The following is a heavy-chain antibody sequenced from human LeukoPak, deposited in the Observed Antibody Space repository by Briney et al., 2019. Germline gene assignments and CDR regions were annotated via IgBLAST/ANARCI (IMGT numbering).Heavy chain of an antibody. CDR1: GGSISSYY. V-gene: IGHV4-59*12. CDR3: ARDNGSGGLTNWFDP. J-gene: IGHJ5*02. D-gene: IGHD3-10*01. Sequence: SETLSLTCTVSGGSISSYYWSWIRQPPGKGLEWIGYIYYSGSTNYNPSLKSRVTISVDTSKNQFSLKLSSVTAADTAVYYCARDNGSGGLTNWFDPWGQGTLVTVSS. CDR2: IYYSGST.